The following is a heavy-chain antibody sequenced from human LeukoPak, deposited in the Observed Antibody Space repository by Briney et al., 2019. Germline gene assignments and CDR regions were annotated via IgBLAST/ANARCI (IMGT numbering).Heavy chain of an antibody. CDR2: IYYSGST. V-gene: IGHV4-59*12. Sequence: SETLSLTCTVSGGSISSYYWSWIRQPPGKGLEWIGYIYYSGSTNYNPSLKSRVTISVDTSKNQFSLKLSSVTAADTAVYYCARDTQWLGFIDYWGQGTLVTVSS. CDR1: GGSISSYY. D-gene: IGHD6-19*01. CDR3: ARDTQWLGFIDY. J-gene: IGHJ4*02.